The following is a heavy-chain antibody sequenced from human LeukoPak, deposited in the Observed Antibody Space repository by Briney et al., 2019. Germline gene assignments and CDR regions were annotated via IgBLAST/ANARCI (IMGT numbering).Heavy chain of an antibody. CDR2: IYSGGST. CDR3: ARPPNRDYYDSSGYYYVPYYYYYYGMDV. CDR1: GFTVSSNY. D-gene: IGHD3-22*01. J-gene: IGHJ6*02. V-gene: IGHV3-53*05. Sequence: GGSLRLSCAASGFTVSSNYMSWVRQAPGKGLEWVSVIYSGGSTYYADSVKGRFTISRDNSKNTLYLQMNSLRAEDTAVYYCARPPNRDYYDSSGYYYVPYYYYYYGMDVWGQGTTVTVSS.